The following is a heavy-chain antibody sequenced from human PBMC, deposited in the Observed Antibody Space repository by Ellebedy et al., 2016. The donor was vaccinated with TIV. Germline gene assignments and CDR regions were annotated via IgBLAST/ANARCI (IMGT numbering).Heavy chain of an antibody. CDR2: ITPILGIA. CDR1: GGTFSSYA. CDR3: ARDGGSYSDFDY. V-gene: IGHV1-69*04. J-gene: IGHJ4*02. D-gene: IGHD1-26*01. Sequence: AASVKVSCKASGGTFSSYAISWVRQAPGQGLEWMGRITPILGIANYAQKFQGRVTITADKSTSTAYMELSSLRSEDTAVYYCARDGGSYSDFDYWGQGTLVTVSS.